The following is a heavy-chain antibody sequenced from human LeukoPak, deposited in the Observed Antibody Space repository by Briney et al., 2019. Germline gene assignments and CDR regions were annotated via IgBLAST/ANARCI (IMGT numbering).Heavy chain of an antibody. CDR1: GYTLTELS. CDR2: FDPEDGET. Sequence: ASVKVSCKVSGYTLTELSMHWVRQAPGKGLEWMGGFDPEDGETIYAQKFPGRVTMTEDTSTDTAYMELSSLRSEDTAVYYCATLGDSSGPAYYYYYMDVWGKGTTVTVSS. CDR3: ATLGDSSGPAYYYYYMDV. J-gene: IGHJ6*03. V-gene: IGHV1-24*01. D-gene: IGHD6-19*01.